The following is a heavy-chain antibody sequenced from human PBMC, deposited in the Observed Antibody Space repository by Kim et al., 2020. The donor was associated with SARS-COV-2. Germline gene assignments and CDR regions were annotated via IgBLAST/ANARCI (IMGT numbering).Heavy chain of an antibody. D-gene: IGHD3-22*01. Sequence: APGKGRFTISRDEATNTLYLKMHSLKTEDTAVYYCTTDQTRSGWLYYFDYWGQGTLVTVSS. V-gene: IGHV3-15*01. J-gene: IGHJ4*02. CDR3: TTDQTRSGWLYYFDY.